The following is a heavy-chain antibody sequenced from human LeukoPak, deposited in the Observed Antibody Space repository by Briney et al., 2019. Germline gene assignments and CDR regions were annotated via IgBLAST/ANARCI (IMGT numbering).Heavy chain of an antibody. CDR3: AKDGPSSSWGKFDY. J-gene: IGHJ4*02. V-gene: IGHV3-30*04. CDR2: ISYDGSNK. Sequence: GGSLGLSCAASGFTFSSHAMHWVRQAPGKGLEWVAVISYDGSNKYYADSVKGRFTISRDNSKNTLYLQMNSLRAEDTAVYYCAKDGPSSSWGKFDYWGQGTLVTVSS. D-gene: IGHD6-13*01. CDR1: GFTFSSHA.